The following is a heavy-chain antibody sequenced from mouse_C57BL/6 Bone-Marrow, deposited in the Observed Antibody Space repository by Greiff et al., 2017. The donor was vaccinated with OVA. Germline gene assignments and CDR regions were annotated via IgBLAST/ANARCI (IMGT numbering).Heavy chain of an antibody. J-gene: IGHJ4*01. CDR3: TREDYGSSYYAMDY. V-gene: IGHV5-9-1*02. CDR2: ISSGGDYI. D-gene: IGHD1-1*01. CDR1: GFTFSSYA. Sequence: EVQLVESGEGLVKPGGSLKLSCAASGFTFSSYAMSWVRQTPEKRLEWVAYISSGGDYIYYADTVKGRFTISRDNARNTLYLQMSSLKSEDTARYYCTREDYGSSYYAMDYWGQGTSVTVSS.